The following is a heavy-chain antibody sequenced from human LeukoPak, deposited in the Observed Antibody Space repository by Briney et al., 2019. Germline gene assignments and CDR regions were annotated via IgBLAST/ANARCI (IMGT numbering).Heavy chain of an antibody. J-gene: IGHJ5*02. CDR3: ARTTEGWFDP. D-gene: IGHD1-14*01. V-gene: IGHV3-52*01. CDR1: GFTFSSSW. CDR2: IKCDGSEK. Sequence: GGSLRLSCAASGFTFSSSWMHWVCQAPEKGLEWVADIKCDGSEKYYVDSVKGRLTISRDNAKNTLYLQMNSLSAVDTAVYYCARTTEGWFDPWGQGTLVTVSS.